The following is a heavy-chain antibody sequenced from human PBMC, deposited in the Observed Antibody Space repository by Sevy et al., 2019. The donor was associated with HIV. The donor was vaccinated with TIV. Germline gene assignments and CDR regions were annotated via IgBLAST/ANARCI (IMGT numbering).Heavy chain of an antibody. V-gene: IGHV3-7*01. CDR2: IKEDGSAQ. CDR3: AREKPAAAVAADY. Sequence: GGSLRLSCAASGFTFSNYWMSWVRQAPGKGLEWVANIKEDGSAQNYVDSVKGRFTISRDNAEKSLYLQMNSLRAEDTAVYYCAREKPAAAVAADYWGQGTQVTVSS. CDR1: GFTFSNYW. D-gene: IGHD6-25*01. J-gene: IGHJ4*02.